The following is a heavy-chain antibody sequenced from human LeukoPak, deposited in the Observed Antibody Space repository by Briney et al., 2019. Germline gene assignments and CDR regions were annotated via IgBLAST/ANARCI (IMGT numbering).Heavy chain of an antibody. V-gene: IGHV4-30-2*01. D-gene: IGHD4-11*01. CDR1: GGSISSGGYY. CDR3: ARVPQDYSNYVLDY. J-gene: IGHJ4*02. CDR2: IYHTGST. Sequence: SDTLSLTCTVSGGSISSGGYYWSWIRQPPGKGLEWIGYIYHTGSTYYNPSLKSRVTISVDRSKNQFSLKLSPVTAADTAVYYCARVPQDYSNYVLDYWGQGTLVTVSS.